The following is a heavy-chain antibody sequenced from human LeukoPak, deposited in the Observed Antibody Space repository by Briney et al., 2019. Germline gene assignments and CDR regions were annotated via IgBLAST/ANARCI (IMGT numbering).Heavy chain of an antibody. Sequence: GGSLRLSCAASGFTFSSYSMNWVRQAPGKGLEWVSSISSSSSYIYYADSVKGRFTISRDNAKNSLYLQMNSLRAEDTAVYYCARRVPAAIMVEKLTYNWFDPWGQGTLVTVSS. CDR2: ISSSSSYI. J-gene: IGHJ5*02. CDR3: ARRVPAAIMVEKLTYNWFDP. CDR1: GFTFSSYS. D-gene: IGHD2-2*02. V-gene: IGHV3-21*01.